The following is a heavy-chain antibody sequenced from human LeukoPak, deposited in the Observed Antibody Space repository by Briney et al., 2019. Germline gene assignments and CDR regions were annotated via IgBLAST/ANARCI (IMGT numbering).Heavy chain of an antibody. CDR3: AKASTSRPTVTRGFDP. Sequence: GGSLRLSCAASGFTFDDYAMHWVRQAPGKGLEWVAGISWDDDRIYYADSVKGRFTISRDNAKNSLYLQMNSLSAEDTALYYCAKASTSRPTVTRGFDPWGQGTRVTVSS. CDR2: ISWDDDRI. J-gene: IGHJ5*02. V-gene: IGHV3-9*01. D-gene: IGHD4-17*01. CDR1: GFTFDDYA.